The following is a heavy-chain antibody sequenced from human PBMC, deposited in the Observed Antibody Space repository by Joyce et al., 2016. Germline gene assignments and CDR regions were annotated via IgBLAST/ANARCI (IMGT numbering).Heavy chain of an antibody. CDR2: IDPIDSYI. CDR3: ARLGSRSGLDY. V-gene: IGHV5-10-1*03. CDR1: GYSFGSYW. Sequence: EVQLVQSGGEVKKPGESLKISCKSSGYSFGSYWIAWVRQMPGKGLDWMGTIDPIDSYIEYSPSFQGHVTISVDKSIKTASLQWDSLKASDTAMYYCARLGSRSGLDYWGQGTLVSVSS. J-gene: IGHJ4*02. D-gene: IGHD6-13*01.